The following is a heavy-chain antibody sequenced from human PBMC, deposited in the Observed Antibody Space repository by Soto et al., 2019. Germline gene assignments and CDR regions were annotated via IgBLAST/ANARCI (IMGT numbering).Heavy chain of an antibody. CDR2: ISSSSYT. CDR1: GFTFSDYY. V-gene: IGHV3-11*06. Sequence: GGSLRLSCAVSGFTFSDYYMSWIRQAPGKGLEWVSYISSSSYTNYADSVKGRFAISRDNAKNSLYLQMNSLRAEDTAVYYCARYDLYDILTGYYDYWGQGTTVTVSS. CDR3: ARYDLYDILTGYYDY. D-gene: IGHD3-9*01. J-gene: IGHJ4*02.